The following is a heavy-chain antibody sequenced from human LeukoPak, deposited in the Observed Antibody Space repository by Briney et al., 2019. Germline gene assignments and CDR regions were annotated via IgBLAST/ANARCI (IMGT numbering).Heavy chain of an antibody. Sequence: PGGSLRLSCAASGFTFSSYAMSWVRQAPGKGLEWVSAISGSGGSTYYADSVKGRFTISRDNSKNTLYLQMNSLRAEDTAVYYCAVIPDSSGNYNKTPYDAFDIWGQGTMLTVSS. D-gene: IGHD3-22*01. J-gene: IGHJ3*02. CDR2: ISGSGGST. V-gene: IGHV3-23*01. CDR1: GFTFSSYA. CDR3: AVIPDSSGNYNKTPYDAFDI.